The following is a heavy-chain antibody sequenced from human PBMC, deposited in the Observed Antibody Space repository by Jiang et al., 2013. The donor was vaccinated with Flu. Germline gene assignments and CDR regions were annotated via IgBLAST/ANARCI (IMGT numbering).Heavy chain of an antibody. CDR3: ARAGGGYYDSSGYYY. V-gene: IGHV1-18*01. D-gene: IGHD3-22*01. J-gene: IGHJ4*02. CDR2: ISAYNGNT. Sequence: MGWISAYNGNTNYAQKLQGRVTMTTDTSTSTAYMELRSLRSDDTAVYYCARAGGGYYDSSGYYYWGQGTLVTVSS.